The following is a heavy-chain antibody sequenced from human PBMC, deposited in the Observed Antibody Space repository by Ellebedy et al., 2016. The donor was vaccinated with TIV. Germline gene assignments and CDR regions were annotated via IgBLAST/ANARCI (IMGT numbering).Heavy chain of an antibody. J-gene: IGHJ6*02. CDR3: ARNYGDYSNYYYYYGMDV. Sequence: SETLSLXXTVSGGSISSHYWSWIRQPPGKGLEWIGYIYYSGSTNYNPSLKSRVTISVDASKNQFSLKLSSVTAADMAVYYCARNYGDYSNYYYYYGMDVWGQGTTVTVSS. CDR2: IYYSGST. CDR1: GGSISSHY. V-gene: IGHV4-59*11. D-gene: IGHD4-17*01.